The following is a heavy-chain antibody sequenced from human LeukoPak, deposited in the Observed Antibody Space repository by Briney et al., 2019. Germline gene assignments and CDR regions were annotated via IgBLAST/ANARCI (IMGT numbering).Heavy chain of an antibody. Sequence: SETLSLTCTVSGGSISSGNYYWGWIRQPPGKGLEWIGSIYYSGSTYYNPSLKSRVTISVDTSKNQFSLKLNPVTAADTAVYYCARQSEDWAVAGTFLFDYWGQGTLVTVSS. CDR1: GGSISSGNYY. J-gene: IGHJ4*02. D-gene: IGHD6-19*01. CDR3: ARQSEDWAVAGTFLFDY. V-gene: IGHV4-39*01. CDR2: IYYSGST.